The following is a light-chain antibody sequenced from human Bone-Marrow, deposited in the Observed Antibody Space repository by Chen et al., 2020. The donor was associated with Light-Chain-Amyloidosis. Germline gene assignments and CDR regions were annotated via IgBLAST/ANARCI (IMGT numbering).Light chain of an antibody. CDR1: DLPTKY. Sequence: SYELTQPPSVSVSPGQTARITCSGDDLPTKYAYWYQQKPGQAPVLVIHRDTERPSGISEGFSGSSSETTATLTISGVQAEDEADYHCQSADSSGTYEVIFGGGTKLTVL. CDR2: RDT. V-gene: IGLV3-25*03. CDR3: QSADSSGTYEVI. J-gene: IGLJ2*01.